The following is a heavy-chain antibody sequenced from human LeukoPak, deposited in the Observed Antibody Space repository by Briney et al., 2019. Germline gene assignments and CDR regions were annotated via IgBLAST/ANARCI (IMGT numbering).Heavy chain of an antibody. D-gene: IGHD3-10*01. V-gene: IGHV3-74*03. Sequence: PGGSLRLSCAASGFTFSNYWVHWVRQAPGKGLVGVSRINRDGGTTKYADSVKGRFTVSRDNAKNTLNLQMNSLRAEDTAVYYCARDKKSGESSEIDYWGQGTLVTVSS. CDR1: GFTFSNYW. J-gene: IGHJ4*02. CDR3: ARDKKSGESSEIDY. CDR2: INRDGGTT.